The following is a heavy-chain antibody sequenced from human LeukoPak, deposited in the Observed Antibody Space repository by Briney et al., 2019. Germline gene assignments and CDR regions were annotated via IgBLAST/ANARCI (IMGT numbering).Heavy chain of an antibody. J-gene: IGHJ4*02. CDR3: ARPQGYFAANFDY. D-gene: IGHD3-22*01. V-gene: IGHV3-23*01. CDR1: GFTFSSYG. Sequence: PGGSLRLSCAASGFTFSSYGMSWVRQAPGKGLEWVSGISGSGGRTYYTDSVKGRFTISRDNSKNTLYLQMNSLRGEDTAVFYCARPQGYFAANFDYWGQGTLVTVSS. CDR2: ISGSGGRT.